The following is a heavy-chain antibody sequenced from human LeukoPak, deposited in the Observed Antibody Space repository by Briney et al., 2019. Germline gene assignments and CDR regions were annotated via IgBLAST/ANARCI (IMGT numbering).Heavy chain of an antibody. Sequence: PSETLSLTCAVYGGSFSGYYWSWIRQPPGKGLEWIGEINHSGSTNYNPSLKSRVTISVDTSKNQFSLKLSSVTAADTAVYYCARLEMATISGGYFDYWGQGTLVTVSS. J-gene: IGHJ4*02. CDR3: ARLEMATISGGYFDY. CDR2: INHSGST. V-gene: IGHV4-34*01. CDR1: GGSFSGYY. D-gene: IGHD3-3*01.